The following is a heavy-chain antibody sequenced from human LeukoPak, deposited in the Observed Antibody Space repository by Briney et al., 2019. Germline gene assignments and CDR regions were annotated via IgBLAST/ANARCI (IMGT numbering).Heavy chain of an antibody. Sequence: TSETLSLTCTVSGYSISSGYYWGWIRQPPGKGLEWIGSIYHSGSTYHNPSLKSRVTISVDTSKNQFSLKLSSVTAADTAVYYCARDGYNPMTGRDYWGQGTLVTVSS. D-gene: IGHD5-24*01. CDR1: GYSISSGYY. V-gene: IGHV4-38-2*02. J-gene: IGHJ4*02. CDR2: IYHSGST. CDR3: ARDGYNPMTGRDY.